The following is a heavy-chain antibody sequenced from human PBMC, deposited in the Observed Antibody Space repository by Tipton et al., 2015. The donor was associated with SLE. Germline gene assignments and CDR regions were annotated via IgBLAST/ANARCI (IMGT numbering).Heavy chain of an antibody. V-gene: IGHV4-34*01. CDR1: GGSFVGYY. CDR3: ARDRFHGWFDP. CDR2: IKHSGRT. Sequence: TLSLTCAVSGGSFVGYYWNWIRQPPGKGLEWIGEIKHSGRTNYNPSLKSRVTISLDTSENQFSLTLNSVPAADTAVYYCARDRFHGWFDPWGQGTLVTVSS. J-gene: IGHJ5*02.